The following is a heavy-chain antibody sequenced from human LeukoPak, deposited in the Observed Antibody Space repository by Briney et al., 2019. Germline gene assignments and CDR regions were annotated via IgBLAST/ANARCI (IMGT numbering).Heavy chain of an antibody. V-gene: IGHV4-59*01. CDR2: IYYSGTT. CDR3: ARAYNWNDFDY. J-gene: IGHJ4*02. Sequence: SETLSLTCTVSGGSISSYYWNWIRQPPGKGLEWIGYIYYSGTTNYNPSLKSRFTISVDTSKKQFSLKLSSVTAADTAVYYCARAYNWNDFDYWDQGTLVTVSS. CDR1: GGSISSYY. D-gene: IGHD1-20*01.